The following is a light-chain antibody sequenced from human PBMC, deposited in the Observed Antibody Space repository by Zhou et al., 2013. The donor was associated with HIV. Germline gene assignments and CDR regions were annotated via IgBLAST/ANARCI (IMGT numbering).Light chain of an antibody. J-gene: IGKJ3*01. CDR1: QGISNY. V-gene: IGKV1-27*01. CDR2: AAS. CDR3: QNYHTSPPFT. Sequence: DIQMTQSPSSLSASVGDRVTITCRASQGISNYLAWYQQKPGKVPKLLIYAASTLQSGVPSRFSGGGFGTDFTLTISSLQPEDVATYYCQNYHTSPPFTFGPGTKVDI.